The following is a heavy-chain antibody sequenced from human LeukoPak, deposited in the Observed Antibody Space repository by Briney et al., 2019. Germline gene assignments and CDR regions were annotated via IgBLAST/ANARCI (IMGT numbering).Heavy chain of an antibody. V-gene: IGHV3-23*01. J-gene: IGHJ6*02. Sequence: PGGSLRLSCAASGFTFIYYAMSWVRQAPGKGLEWVSTISGSGGNTYYADSVKGRFTISRDNSKNTLYLQMNSLRAEDTAVYYCAREGVAVAGTGYYYYGMDVWGQGTTVTVSS. CDR3: AREGVAVAGTGYYYYGMDV. D-gene: IGHD6-19*01. CDR2: ISGSGGNT. CDR1: GFTFIYYA.